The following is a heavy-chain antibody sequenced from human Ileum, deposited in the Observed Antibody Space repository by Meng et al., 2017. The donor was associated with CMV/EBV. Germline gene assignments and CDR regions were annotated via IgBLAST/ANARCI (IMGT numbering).Heavy chain of an antibody. D-gene: IGHD3-3*01. CDR2: IKQDGSEK. J-gene: IGHJ4*02. CDR3: ARDRSWSDYDY. CDR1: GFTFSSYW. V-gene: IGHV3-7*01. Sequence: GGSLRLSCAASGFTFSSYWMSWVRQAPGKGLEWVANIKQDGSEKYYVDSVKGRFIISRDNPKNSLYLQMNSLRAEDTAVYFCARDRSWSDYDYWGQGILVTVSS.